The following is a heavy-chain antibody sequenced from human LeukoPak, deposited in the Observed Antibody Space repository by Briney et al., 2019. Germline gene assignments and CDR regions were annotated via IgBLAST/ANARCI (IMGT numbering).Heavy chain of an antibody. CDR1: GYTFTSYG. Sequence: SVKVSCKASGYTFTSYGISWVRQAPGQGLEWMGGIIPIFGTANYAQKFQGRVTITADESTSTAYMELSSLRSEDTAVYYCARDRGSSPATWFDPWGQGTLATVSS. CDR3: ARDRGSSPATWFDP. D-gene: IGHD6-13*01. CDR2: IIPIFGTA. V-gene: IGHV1-69*13. J-gene: IGHJ5*02.